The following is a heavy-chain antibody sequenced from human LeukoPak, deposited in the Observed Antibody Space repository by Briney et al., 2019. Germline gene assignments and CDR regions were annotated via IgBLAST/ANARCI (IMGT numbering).Heavy chain of an antibody. CDR2: IHYSGST. CDR1: GGSISTYY. D-gene: IGHD1-26*01. CDR3: ARMYGGFAY. V-gene: IGHV4-59*01. J-gene: IGHJ4*02. Sequence: SETLSLTCTVSGGSISTYYWSWIRQPPGKGLEWIGYIHYSGSTNDNPSLKSRVTISVDPSKNQFSLKLTSVTAADTAVYYCARMYGGFAYWGQGTLVTVSS.